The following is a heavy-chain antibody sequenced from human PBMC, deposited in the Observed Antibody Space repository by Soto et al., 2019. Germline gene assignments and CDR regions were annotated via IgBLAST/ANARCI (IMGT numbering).Heavy chain of an antibody. J-gene: IGHJ5*02. Sequence: SETLSLTSTVSGGSISSGGYYWSWIRQHPGKGLEWIGYIYYSGSTYYNPSLKSRVTISVDTSKNQFSLKLSSVTAADTAVYYCARVSYYYDSSGYYPALRWFDPWGQGTLVTVS. V-gene: IGHV4-31*03. D-gene: IGHD3-22*01. CDR2: IYYSGST. CDR1: GGSISSGGYY. CDR3: ARVSYYYDSSGYYPALRWFDP.